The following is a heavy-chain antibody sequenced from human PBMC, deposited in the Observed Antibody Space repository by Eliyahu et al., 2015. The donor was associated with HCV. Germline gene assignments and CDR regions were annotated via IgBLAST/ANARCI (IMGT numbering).Heavy chain of an antibody. V-gene: IGHV3-23*01. D-gene: IGHD6-6*01. CDR3: AKGSSSSRPYYFDY. CDR2: ITNSGDDT. Sequence: EVQLLESGGGLVQPGGSLRLSCAASEFTFKNYAMSWVRQAPGKGLEWVSAITNSGDDTYHADSVKGRFTISRDNSKDTLYLQMNSLRAEDSAVYYCAKGSSSSRPYYFDYWGQGTLVTVSS. CDR1: EFTFKNYA. J-gene: IGHJ4*02.